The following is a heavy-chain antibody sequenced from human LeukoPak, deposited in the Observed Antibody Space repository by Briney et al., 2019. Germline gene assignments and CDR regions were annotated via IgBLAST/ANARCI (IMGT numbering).Heavy chain of an antibody. CDR3: ARHTGVAGYYYYGMDV. CDR2: IYYSGST. D-gene: IGHD6-19*01. CDR1: GGSISSYY. J-gene: IGHJ6*02. Sequence: SETLSLTCTVSGGSISSYYWSWIRQPPGKGLEWIGYIYYSGSTNYNPSLKSRATISVDTSKNQFSLKLSSVTAADTAVYYCARHTGVAGYYYYGMDVWGQGTTVTVSS. V-gene: IGHV4-59*08.